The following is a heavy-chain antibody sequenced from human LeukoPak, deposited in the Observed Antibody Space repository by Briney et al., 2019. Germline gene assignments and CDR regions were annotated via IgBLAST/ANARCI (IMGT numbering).Heavy chain of an antibody. J-gene: IGHJ5*02. CDR2: IIPIFGTA. D-gene: IGHD2-2*01. V-gene: IGHV1-69*05. CDR3: ARANLEPAAMSYWFDP. CDR1: GGTFSSYA. Sequence: SVKVSCKASGGTFSSYAISWVRQAPGQGLEWMGGIIPIFGTANYAQKFQGRVTITTDESTSTAYMELSSLRSEDTAVYYCARANLEPAAMSYWFDPWGQGTLVTVSS.